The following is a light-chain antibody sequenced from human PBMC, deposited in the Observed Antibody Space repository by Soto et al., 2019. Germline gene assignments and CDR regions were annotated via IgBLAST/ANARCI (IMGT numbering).Light chain of an antibody. V-gene: IGKV3-11*01. CDR1: QSVSSY. Sequence: EIVLTQSPATLSLSPGEGATLSCRASQSVSSYLAWYQQKPGQAPRLLIYDASNRATGIPARFSGSGSGTDFTLTISSLEPEDFAVYYCQQYGSSPWTFGQGTKVDI. J-gene: IGKJ1*01. CDR3: QQYGSSPWT. CDR2: DAS.